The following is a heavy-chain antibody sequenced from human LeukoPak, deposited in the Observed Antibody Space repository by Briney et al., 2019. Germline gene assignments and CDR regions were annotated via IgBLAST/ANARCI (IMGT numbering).Heavy chain of an antibody. J-gene: IGHJ3*02. CDR2: TDPSDSYT. D-gene: IGHD3-10*01. Sequence: GESLKISCKGSGYSFTSYWISWVRQMPGKGLEWMGRTDPSDSYTNYSPSFQGHVTISADKSISTAYLQWSSLKASDTAMYYCARHTPGLWFGDNDAFDIWGQGTMVTVSS. V-gene: IGHV5-10-1*01. CDR3: ARHTPGLWFGDNDAFDI. CDR1: GYSFTSYW.